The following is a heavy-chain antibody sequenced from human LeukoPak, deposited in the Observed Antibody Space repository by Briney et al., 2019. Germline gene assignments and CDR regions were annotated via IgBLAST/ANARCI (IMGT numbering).Heavy chain of an antibody. V-gene: IGHV3-9*02. D-gene: IGHD3-3*01. CDR1: GFTSDDYA. CDR3: AKSTYYDFWSGYLDY. J-gene: IGHJ4*02. Sequence: GGSLRLSCAASGFTSDDYAMHWVRQAPGKGLEWVSGISWNSGRIGYVDSVKGRFTISRDNAKNSLYLQMNSLKPEDMAVYYCAKSTYYDFWSGYLDYWGQGTRVTVSS. CDR2: ISWNSGRI.